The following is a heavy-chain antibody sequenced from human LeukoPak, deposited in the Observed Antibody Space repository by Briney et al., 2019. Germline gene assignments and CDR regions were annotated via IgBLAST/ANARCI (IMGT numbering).Heavy chain of an antibody. CDR2: IYSGHTT. J-gene: IGHJ4*02. Sequence: SGGSLRLSCAASGFTVTSNYKTWVRQAPGKGLEWVSIIYSGHTTHYADSVKGRFTISTDNSKNTLYLQMNSLRAEDTAVYYCTGYISGFPCWGQGTLVTVSS. CDR1: GFTVTSNY. CDR3: TGYISGFPC. V-gene: IGHV3-53*01. D-gene: IGHD5-18*01.